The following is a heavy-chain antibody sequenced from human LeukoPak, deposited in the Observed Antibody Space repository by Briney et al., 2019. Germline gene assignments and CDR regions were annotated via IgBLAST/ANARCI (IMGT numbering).Heavy chain of an antibody. J-gene: IGHJ6*03. CDR3: AKDTSSSSSVFYLDV. V-gene: IGHV3-9*01. CDR1: GFTFDDYD. CDR2: ISWNSRKM. Sequence: GGSLTLSCAASGFTFDDYDMQWVRQAQGKGLEWVLGISWNSRKMDYADSVRGRFTISRDSDKYSVYLQMNSLTAEDTPLYYCAKDTSSSSSVFYLDVWGKGTAVTVSS. D-gene: IGHD6-6*01.